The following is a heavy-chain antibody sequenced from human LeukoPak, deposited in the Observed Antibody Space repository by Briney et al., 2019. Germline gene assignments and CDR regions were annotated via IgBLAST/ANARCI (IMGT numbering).Heavy chain of an antibody. CDR3: AKDQEDRGYPSSFDF. CDR2: IRGNSGMR. CDR1: GFTFSSSS. D-gene: IGHD2-15*01. V-gene: IGHV3-23*01. J-gene: IGHJ4*02. Sequence: GGSLRLSCVASGFTFSSSSMNWVRQAPGKGLEWVSCIRGNSGMRSYSDSVRGRFTISRDNSKNTVYLQMDSLRVDDTAVYFCAKDQEDRGYPSSFDFWGQGTLVTVSS.